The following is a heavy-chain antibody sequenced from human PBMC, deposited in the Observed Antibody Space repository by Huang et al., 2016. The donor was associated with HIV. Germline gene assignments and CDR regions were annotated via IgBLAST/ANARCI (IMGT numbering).Heavy chain of an antibody. CDR2: IKQDESEK. Sequence: VESGGRLVQPWGSIRLSCVGSTFRFGAYWMSWVRQFPGKGREWVANIKQDESEKYYVDSVKGRFNISRDNAKKVLFLEMNNVRVEDTATYYCATKTAAMDIWGQGTTVTVS. D-gene: IGHD1-7*01. V-gene: IGHV3-7*01. CDR3: ATKTAAMDI. J-gene: IGHJ6*02. CDR1: TFRFGAYW.